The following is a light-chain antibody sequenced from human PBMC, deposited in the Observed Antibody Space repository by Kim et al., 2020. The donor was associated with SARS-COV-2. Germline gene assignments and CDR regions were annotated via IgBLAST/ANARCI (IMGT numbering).Light chain of an antibody. Sequence: LSPGERATLSGRASQSVASNHLAWVQKKPGQAPRLLMYGTASRATGIPDRFSASESGTDFTLTISRLEPEDFAVYDCQKYDRSPYTFGQGTKLGIK. V-gene: IGKV3-20*01. J-gene: IGKJ2*01. CDR3: QKYDRSPYT. CDR2: GTA. CDR1: QSVASNH.